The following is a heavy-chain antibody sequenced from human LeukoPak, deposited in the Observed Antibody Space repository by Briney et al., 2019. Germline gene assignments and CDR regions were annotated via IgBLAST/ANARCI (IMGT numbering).Heavy chain of an antibody. Sequence: AGGSLRLSCAASGFTFSSYSMNWVRQAPGKGLEWVSSMSSSSSYIYYADSVRGRFTISRDNAKNSLYLQMNSLRAEDTAVYYCARGITTFGVVTYGMDVWGQGTTVTVSS. CDR3: ARGITTFGVVTYGMDV. J-gene: IGHJ6*02. V-gene: IGHV3-21*04. CDR2: MSSSSSYI. D-gene: IGHD3-3*01. CDR1: GFTFSSYS.